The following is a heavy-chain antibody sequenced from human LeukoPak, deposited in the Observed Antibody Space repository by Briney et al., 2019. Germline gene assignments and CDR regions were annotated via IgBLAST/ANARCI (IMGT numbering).Heavy chain of an antibody. D-gene: IGHD3-22*01. CDR1: GGSVSSGSYY. J-gene: IGHJ4*02. CDR3: ARVRSSGYQPFDY. Sequence: PSETLSLTCTVSGGSVSSGSYYWSWIRQPPGKGLEWIGYIYYSGSTNYNPSLKSRVTISVDTSKNQFSLKLSSVTAADTAVYYCARVRSSGYQPFDYRGQGTLVTVSS. CDR2: IYYSGST. V-gene: IGHV4-61*01.